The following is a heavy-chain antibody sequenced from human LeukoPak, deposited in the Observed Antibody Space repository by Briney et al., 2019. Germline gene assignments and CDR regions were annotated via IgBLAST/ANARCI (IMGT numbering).Heavy chain of an antibody. J-gene: IGHJ3*02. V-gene: IGHV3-48*04. CDR3: ARILQGSGSYGAFDI. D-gene: IGHD3-10*01. Sequence: PGGSLRLSCAASGFTFSSYSMNWVRQAPGKGLEWISYISGSSGITNYADSVKGRFTTSRDDGRNSLYLQMNSLRAEDTAIYYCARILQGSGSYGAFDIWGQGTMVTVSS. CDR1: GFTFSSYS. CDR2: ISGSSGIT.